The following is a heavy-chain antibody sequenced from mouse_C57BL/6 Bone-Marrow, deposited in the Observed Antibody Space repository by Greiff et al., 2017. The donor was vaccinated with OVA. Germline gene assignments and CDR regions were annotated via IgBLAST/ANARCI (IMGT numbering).Heavy chain of an antibody. Sequence: EVQLVESGPGLVKPSPSLSLTCSVTGYSITSGYYWNWIRQFPGNKLEWMGYIRYDGSNNYNPSLKNRISITRDTSTNQFFLKLNSVTTEDAATYYCAIYYCNPWFAYWGQGTLVTVSA. J-gene: IGHJ3*01. CDR1: GYSITSGYY. V-gene: IGHV3-6*01. CDR2: IRYDGSN. CDR3: AIYYCNPWFAY. D-gene: IGHD2-1*01.